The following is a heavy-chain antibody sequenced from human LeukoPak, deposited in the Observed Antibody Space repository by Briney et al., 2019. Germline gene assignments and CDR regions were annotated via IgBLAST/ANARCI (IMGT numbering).Heavy chain of an antibody. V-gene: IGHV3-23*01. J-gene: IGHJ5*01. CDR1: GFSFRDYA. Sequence: PGGSLRLSCAASGFSFRDYAMSWVRQAPGKGLDWVAAISGSGGSKYYADSVKGRFTISRDNSKNTLYLQMNSLTTEDTAVYYCAKDPRFFDFWGQGTLVTVSS. CDR2: ISGSGGSK. CDR3: AKDPRFFDF.